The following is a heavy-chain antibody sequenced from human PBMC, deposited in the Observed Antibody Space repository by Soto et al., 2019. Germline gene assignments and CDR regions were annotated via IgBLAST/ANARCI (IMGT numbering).Heavy chain of an antibody. Sequence: RGSPRLSCAASGFTFSSYGMHWVRQAQGKGLEWVAVISYYVSNKYYADSVKGRFTISRDNSKNTLYLQMNSLRAEDTAVYYCAKDNAYWGEGTMVTCST. CDR2: ISYYVSNK. V-gene: IGHV3-30*18. D-gene: IGHD2-8*01. J-gene: IGHJ4*02. CDR1: GFTFSSYG. CDR3: AKDNAY.